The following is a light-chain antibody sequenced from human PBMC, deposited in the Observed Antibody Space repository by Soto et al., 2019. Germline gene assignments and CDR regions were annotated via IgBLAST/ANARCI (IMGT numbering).Light chain of an antibody. Sequence: QLVLTQSPSASASLGASVKLTCTLSSGHSSYAIAWHQQQPEKGPRYLMKLDSDGSHTKGDAIPDRFSGSSSGAERYLTISSLQSEDEADYYCQTWGTGFHVVFGGGTKLTVL. CDR2: LDSDGSH. V-gene: IGLV4-69*01. J-gene: IGLJ2*01. CDR1: SGHSSYA. CDR3: QTWGTGFHVV.